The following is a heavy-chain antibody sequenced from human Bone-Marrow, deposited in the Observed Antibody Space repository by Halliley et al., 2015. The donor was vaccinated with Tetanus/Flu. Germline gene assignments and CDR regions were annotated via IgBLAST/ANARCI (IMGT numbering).Heavy chain of an antibody. CDR2: INQDGSTK. CDR1: GFPFSTYW. CDR3: GRGSTGANTGLDYF. J-gene: IGHJ4*02. D-gene: IGHD7-27*01. Sequence: SLRLSCAASGFPFSTYWMSWVRQAPGKGLQWVANINQDGSTKYSVDSVKGRFPISRDNAKNSLYLQMDSLRAEDTALYYCGRGSTGANTGLDYFWGQGTLGAVSS. V-gene: IGHV3-7*03.